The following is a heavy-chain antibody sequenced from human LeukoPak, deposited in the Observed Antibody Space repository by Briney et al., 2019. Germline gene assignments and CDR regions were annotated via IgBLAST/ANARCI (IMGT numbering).Heavy chain of an antibody. D-gene: IGHD6-19*01. CDR3: AKGQWLVNDAFNI. Sequence: SQTLSLTCAISGDSVSSNSATWNWIRQSPSRGLEWLGRTYYRSKWYNDYAVSVKSQITINPDTSKNQFSLQLNSVTPEDTAVYYCAKGQWLVNDAFNIWGQGTMVTVSS. J-gene: IGHJ3*02. CDR1: GDSVSSNSAT. V-gene: IGHV6-1*01. CDR2: TYYRSKWYN.